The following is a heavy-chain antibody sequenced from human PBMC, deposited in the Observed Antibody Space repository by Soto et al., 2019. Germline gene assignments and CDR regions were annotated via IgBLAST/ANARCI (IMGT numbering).Heavy chain of an antibody. Sequence: GGSLRLSCAASGFTFSSYAMHWVRQAPGKGLEWVAVISYDGSNKYYADSVKGRFTISRDNSKNTLYLQMNSLRAEDTAVYYCASGANDFWSGYYFDYWGQGTLVTVSS. J-gene: IGHJ4*02. D-gene: IGHD3-3*01. CDR2: ISYDGSNK. V-gene: IGHV3-30-3*01. CDR1: GFTFSSYA. CDR3: ASGANDFWSGYYFDY.